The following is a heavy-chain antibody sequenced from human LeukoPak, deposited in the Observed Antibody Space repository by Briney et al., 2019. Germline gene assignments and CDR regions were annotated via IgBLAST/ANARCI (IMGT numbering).Heavy chain of an antibody. CDR3: ARGGNFRFDF. J-gene: IGHJ4*02. V-gene: IGHV4-4*02. D-gene: IGHD2/OR15-2a*01. Sequence: PSEALSLTCAVSGGSINSVYWWNWVRQPPGKGLEWIGEMFHTGTTNYNASLKSRVSISADESENQFSLKLTSVTAADTAVYYCARGGNFRFDFWGQGILVTVSS. CDR1: GGSINSVYW. CDR2: MFHTGTT.